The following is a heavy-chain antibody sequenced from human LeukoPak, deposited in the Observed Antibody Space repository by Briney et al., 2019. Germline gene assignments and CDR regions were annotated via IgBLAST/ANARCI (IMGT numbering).Heavy chain of an antibody. J-gene: IGHJ3*02. CDR3: ARLSSWVFEI. CDR1: GFTFSSYA. CDR2: ISYDGNNK. V-gene: IGHV3-30-3*01. D-gene: IGHD3-16*01. Sequence: GGSLRLSCAASGFTFSSYAMHWVRQAPGKGLEWVAVISYDGNNKYYADSVKGRFTISRDNAKNLLYLQMNSLRAEDTAVYFCARLSSWVFEIWGQGTMVTVSS.